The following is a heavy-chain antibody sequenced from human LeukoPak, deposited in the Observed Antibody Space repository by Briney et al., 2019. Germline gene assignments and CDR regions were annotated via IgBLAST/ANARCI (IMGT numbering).Heavy chain of an antibody. Sequence: SVKVSCKASGYTFTSYDINWVRQATGQGLEWMGGIIPIFGTANYAQKFQGRVTITADESTSTAYMELSSLRSEDTAVYYCAREHVLRYFDWFFDYWGQGTLVTVSS. J-gene: IGHJ4*02. CDR2: IIPIFGTA. D-gene: IGHD3-9*01. CDR3: AREHVLRYFDWFFDY. CDR1: GYTFTSYD. V-gene: IGHV1-69*13.